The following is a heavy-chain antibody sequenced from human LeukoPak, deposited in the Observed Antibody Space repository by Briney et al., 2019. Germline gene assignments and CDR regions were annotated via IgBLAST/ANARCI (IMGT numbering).Heavy chain of an antibody. J-gene: IGHJ3*02. CDR2: IYHSGNT. D-gene: IGHD1-26*01. V-gene: IGHV4-59*01. CDR3: ARAPLAPLVGATTSYAFDI. CDR1: GGSISGYY. Sequence: SETLSLTCSVSGGSISGYYWSWIRQPPGKGLEWIGYIYHSGNTNYNPSLESRVTISVDTSKNQFSLKLSSVTAADTAVYYCARAPLAPLVGATTSYAFDIWGQGTMVTVSS.